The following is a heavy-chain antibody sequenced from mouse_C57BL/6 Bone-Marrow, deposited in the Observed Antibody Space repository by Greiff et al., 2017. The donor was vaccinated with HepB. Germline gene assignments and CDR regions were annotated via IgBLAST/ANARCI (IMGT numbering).Heavy chain of an antibody. D-gene: IGHD2-3*01. V-gene: IGHV1-15*01. CDR2: IDPETGGT. CDR1: GYTFTDYD. CDR3: ARNDDGYSPFAY. J-gene: IGHJ3*01. Sequence: QVQLQQSGAELVRPGASVTLSCKASGYTFTDYDMHWVNQTPLHGLEWIGAIDPETGGTAYNQKFKGKAILTADRSSSTAYMGLRSLTSEDSAVYYCARNDDGYSPFAYWGHGTLVTVST.